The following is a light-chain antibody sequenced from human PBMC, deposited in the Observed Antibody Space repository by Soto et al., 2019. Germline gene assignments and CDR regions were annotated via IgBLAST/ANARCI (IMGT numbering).Light chain of an antibody. V-gene: IGKV1-39*01. CDR3: QQSFNNPRT. CDR2: GAS. Sequence: DIHITHSPSSLSSSVGYIFTITCLASLPISNYLAWYQQKPGKAPKLLIYGASSLQSGVPSKFSGSGSGTDFTLTISSLQPEDFATYYCQQSFNNPRTFGQGTKVDIK. J-gene: IGKJ1*01. CDR1: LPISNY.